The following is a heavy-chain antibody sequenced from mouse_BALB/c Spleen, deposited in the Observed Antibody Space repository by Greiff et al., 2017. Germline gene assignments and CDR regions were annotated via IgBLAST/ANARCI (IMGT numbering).Heavy chain of an antibody. CDR2: IYPGNSDT. D-gene: IGHD1-2*01. CDR3: ARSITTASFAY. J-gene: IGHJ3*01. Sequence: VQLQQSGTVLARPGASVKMSCKASGYSFTSYWMHWVKQRPGQGLEWIGAIYPGNSDTSYNQKFKGKATLTVDKSSSTAYMQLKSLTSEDSAVYYCARSITTASFAYWGQGTLVTVSA. V-gene: IGHV1-5*01. CDR1: GYSFTSYW.